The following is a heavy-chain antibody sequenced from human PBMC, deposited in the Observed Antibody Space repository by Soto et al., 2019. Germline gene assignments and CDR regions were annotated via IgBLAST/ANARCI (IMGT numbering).Heavy chain of an antibody. J-gene: IGHJ6*03. Sequence: HPGGSLRLSCAASGFTFSSYAMSWVRQAPGKGLEWVSAISGSGGSTYYADSVKGRFTISRDNSKNTLYLQMNSLRAEDTAVYYCAKDQIHLLWSSPYMDVWGKGTTVTVSS. CDR3: AKDQIHLLWSSPYMDV. D-gene: IGHD3-10*01. CDR2: ISGSGGST. V-gene: IGHV3-23*01. CDR1: GFTFSSYA.